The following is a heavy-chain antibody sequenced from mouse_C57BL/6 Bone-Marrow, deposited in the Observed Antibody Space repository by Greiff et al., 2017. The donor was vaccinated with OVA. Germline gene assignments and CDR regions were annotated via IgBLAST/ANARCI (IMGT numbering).Heavy chain of an antibody. Sequence: DVQLQESGPELVKPGASVKISCKASGYSFAGYYMNWVKQSPEKSLEWIGGINPSTGGTTYNQKFKAKATLTVDKSSSTAYMQLKSLTSEDSAVYYCARDTWDWYFDVWGTGTTVTVSS. V-gene: IGHV1-42*01. CDR3: ARDTWDWYFDV. CDR1: GYSFAGYY. CDR2: INPSTGGT. J-gene: IGHJ1*03.